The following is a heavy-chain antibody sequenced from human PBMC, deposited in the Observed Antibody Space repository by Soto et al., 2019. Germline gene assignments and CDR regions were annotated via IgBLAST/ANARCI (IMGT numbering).Heavy chain of an antibody. D-gene: IGHD7-27*01. J-gene: IGHJ6*02. V-gene: IGHV3-53*01. CDR1: GFTVSSNY. Sequence: GGSLRLSCAASGFTVSSNYMSWVRQAPGKGLEWVSVIYSGGSTYYADSVKGRFTISRDNSKNTLYLQMNSLRAEDTAVYYCARSHWVDYYYGMDVWGQGXXVTVSS. CDR2: IYSGGST. CDR3: ARSHWVDYYYGMDV.